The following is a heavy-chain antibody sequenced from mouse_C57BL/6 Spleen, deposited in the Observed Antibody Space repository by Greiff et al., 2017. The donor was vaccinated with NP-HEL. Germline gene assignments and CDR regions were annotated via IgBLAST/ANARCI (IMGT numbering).Heavy chain of an antibody. CDR1: GFSLTSYG. CDR2: IWSGGST. Sequence: VKVEESGPGLVQPSQSLSITCTVSGFSLTSYGVHWVRQSPGKGLEWLGVIWSGGSTDYNAAFISRLGISKDNSKSQVFFKMNSLQADDTAIYYCARRGDYDAGFAYWGQGTLVTVSA. V-gene: IGHV2-2*01. J-gene: IGHJ3*01. CDR3: ARRGDYDAGFAY. D-gene: IGHD2-4*01.